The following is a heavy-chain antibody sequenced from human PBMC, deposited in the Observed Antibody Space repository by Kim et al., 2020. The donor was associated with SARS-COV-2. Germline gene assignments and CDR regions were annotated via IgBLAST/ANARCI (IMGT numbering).Heavy chain of an antibody. D-gene: IGHD4-17*01. Sequence: GGSLRLSCAASGFTFSNYEFNWVRQAPGKGLEWVSYISNSGSSTYYADSMKGRFIISRDNAKSSLYLHMNSLRAEDTAVYYCVREATVTTRGRAKFDYWGRGTLVTVSS. CDR1: GFTFSNYE. V-gene: IGHV3-48*03. J-gene: IGHJ4*02. CDR2: ISNSGSST. CDR3: VREATVTTRGRAKFDY.